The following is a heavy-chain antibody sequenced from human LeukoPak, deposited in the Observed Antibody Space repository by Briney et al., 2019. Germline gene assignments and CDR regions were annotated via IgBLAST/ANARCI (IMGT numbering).Heavy chain of an antibody. V-gene: IGHV1-8*01. CDR3: ARGYDSSGYTALGY. D-gene: IGHD3-22*01. CDR1: GYTFTSYD. J-gene: IGHJ4*02. Sequence: ASVKVSCKASGYTFTSYDINWVRQATGQGLEWMGWMNPNSGNTGYAQKFQGRVTMTRDTSTSTVYMELSSLRSEDTAVYYCARGYDSSGYTALGYWGQGTLVTVSS. CDR2: MNPNSGNT.